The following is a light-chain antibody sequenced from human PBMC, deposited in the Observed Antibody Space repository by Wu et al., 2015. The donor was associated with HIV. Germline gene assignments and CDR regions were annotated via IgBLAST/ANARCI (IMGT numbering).Light chain of an antibody. Sequence: DIQLTQSPSFLSASVGDRVTITCRVSQGIDFYLAWYQQKSGEAPQLLVYAASTLQSGVPSRFSGSGSGTEFTLTISSLQPEDFATYYCQQHKTYPRTFGQGPRVDIE. CDR2: AAS. V-gene: IGKV1-9*01. CDR3: QQHKTYPRT. J-gene: IGKJ1*01. CDR1: QGIDFY.